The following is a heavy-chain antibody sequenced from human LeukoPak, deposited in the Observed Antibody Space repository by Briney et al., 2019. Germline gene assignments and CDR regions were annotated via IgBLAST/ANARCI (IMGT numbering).Heavy chain of an antibody. Sequence: ASVKVSCKASGYTFTSYDINWVRQATGQGLEWMGWINPSGGSTSYAQKFQGRVTMTRDTSTSTVYMELSSLRSEDTAVYYCARESTGGITGKRRWFDPWGQGTLVTVSS. CDR3: ARESTGGITGKRRWFDP. CDR1: GYTFTSYD. D-gene: IGHD1-20*01. J-gene: IGHJ5*02. V-gene: IGHV1-46*01. CDR2: INPSGGST.